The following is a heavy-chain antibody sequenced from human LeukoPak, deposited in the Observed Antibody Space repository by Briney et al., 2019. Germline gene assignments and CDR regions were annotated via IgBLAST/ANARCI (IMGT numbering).Heavy chain of an antibody. Sequence: PSETLSLTCTVSGGGSISSHYWSWIRQPPGKGLEWIGHIYYSGSTSYSPSLESRVTISVDTSNNQFSLRLPSVTAADTAMYFCARITARGGSDNAFDVWGQGTMIIVSS. J-gene: IGHJ3*01. CDR3: ARITARGGSDNAFDV. CDR2: IYYSGST. D-gene: IGHD2-15*01. V-gene: IGHV4-59*11. CDR1: GGGSISSHY.